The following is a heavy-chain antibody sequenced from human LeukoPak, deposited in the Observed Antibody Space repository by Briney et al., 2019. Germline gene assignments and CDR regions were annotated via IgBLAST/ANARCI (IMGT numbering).Heavy chain of an antibody. Sequence: GGSLRLSCAASGFTFSTYVMHWVRQAPGKGLEWVAVISYDGGNKYYADSVQGRFIISRDNSKNTLYLQMNSLRTGDTAVYYCAKADSSGWYNLDYWGQGTLVTVSS. V-gene: IGHV3-30*18. D-gene: IGHD6-19*01. CDR1: GFTFSTYV. J-gene: IGHJ4*02. CDR2: ISYDGGNK. CDR3: AKADSSGWYNLDY.